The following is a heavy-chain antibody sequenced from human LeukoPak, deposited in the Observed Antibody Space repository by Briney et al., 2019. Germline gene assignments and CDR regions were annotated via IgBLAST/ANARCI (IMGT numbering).Heavy chain of an antibody. V-gene: IGHV3-11*04. CDR1: GFTFSDHY. CDR3: VGSLKPGYGAFDI. Sequence: GGSLRLSCAASGFTFSDHYMSWIRQAPGKGLEWVSYISSSGSTIYYADSVKGRFTISRDNAKNSLYLQMNSLRAEDTAVYYCVGSLKPGYGAFDIWGQGTMVTVSS. D-gene: IGHD5-12*01. J-gene: IGHJ3*02. CDR2: ISSSGSTI.